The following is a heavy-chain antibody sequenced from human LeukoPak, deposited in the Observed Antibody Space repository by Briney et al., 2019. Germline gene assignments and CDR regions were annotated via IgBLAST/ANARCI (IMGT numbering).Heavy chain of an antibody. J-gene: IGHJ5*02. CDR3: ARGRIQLWFDFAGGFDP. CDR1: GYTFTSYD. Sequence: ASVKVSCKASGYTFTSYDINWVRQATGQGLEWMGWMNPNGGNTGYAQKFQGRVTMTRNTSISTAYMELSSLRSEDTAVYYCARGRIQLWFDFAGGFDPWGQGTLVTVSS. CDR2: MNPNGGNT. D-gene: IGHD5-18*01. V-gene: IGHV1-8*01.